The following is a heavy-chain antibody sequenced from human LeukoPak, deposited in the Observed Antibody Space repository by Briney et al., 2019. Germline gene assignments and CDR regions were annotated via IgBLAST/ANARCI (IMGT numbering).Heavy chain of an antibody. J-gene: IGHJ4*02. CDR3: AKGVEVVPAAAHYFDY. D-gene: IGHD2-2*01. V-gene: IGHV3-9*01. CDR1: GFTFADYA. CDR2: ISWNSGSI. Sequence: PGRSLRLSCAASGFTFADYAMHWVRQAPGKGLEWVSGISWNSGSIGYADSAKGRFTISRDNAKNSLYLQMNSLRAEDTALYYCAKGVEVVPAAAHYFDYWGQGTLVTVSS.